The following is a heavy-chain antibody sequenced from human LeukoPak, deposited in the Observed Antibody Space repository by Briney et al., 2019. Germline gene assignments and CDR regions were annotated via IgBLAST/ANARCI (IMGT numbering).Heavy chain of an antibody. V-gene: IGHV3-7*01. D-gene: IGHD3-22*01. CDR1: GFTFSSYW. J-gene: IGHJ4*02. CDR3: ARGITMIVVAYYFDY. Sequence: GGSLRLSCAASGFTFSSYWMSWVRQAPGKGLEWVANIKQDGSEKCYVDSVKGRFTISRDNAKSSLYLQMNSLRAEDTAVYYCARGITMIVVAYYFDYWGQGTLVTVSS. CDR2: IKQDGSEK.